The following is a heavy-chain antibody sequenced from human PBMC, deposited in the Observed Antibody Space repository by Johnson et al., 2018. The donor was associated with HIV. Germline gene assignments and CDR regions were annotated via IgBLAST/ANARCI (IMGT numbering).Heavy chain of an antibody. CDR3: ARDLIVGATRGGAFDI. CDR2: ISGSGGST. J-gene: IGHJ3*02. D-gene: IGHD1-26*01. V-gene: IGHV3-23*04. CDR1: GFTFSYAW. Sequence: VQLVESGGNLVKPGGSLRLSCAASGFTFSYAWMSWVRQAPGKGLEWVSAISGSGGSTYHADSVRGRFTISRDNSKNTLYLQMNSLKVEDTAVYYCARDLIVGATRGGAFDIWGQGTMVTVSS.